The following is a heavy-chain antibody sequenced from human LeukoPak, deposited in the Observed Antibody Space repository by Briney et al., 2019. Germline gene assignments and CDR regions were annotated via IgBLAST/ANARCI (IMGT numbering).Heavy chain of an antibody. Sequence: GRSLRLSCAASGFTFGSYGIHWVRQAPGKGLEWVAVISYDGSNKYYADSVKGRFTISRDNSKNTLYLQVNSLRAEDTAVYYCAKERTDYALDYWGQGTLVTVS. CDR1: GFTFGSYG. V-gene: IGHV3-30*18. CDR3: AKERTDYALDY. J-gene: IGHJ4*02. D-gene: IGHD4-17*01. CDR2: ISYDGSNK.